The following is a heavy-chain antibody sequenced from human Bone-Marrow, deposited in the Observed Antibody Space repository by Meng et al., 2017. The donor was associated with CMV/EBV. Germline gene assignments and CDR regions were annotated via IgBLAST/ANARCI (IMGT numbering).Heavy chain of an antibody. CDR1: GFTVSSDY. D-gene: IGHD2-2*01. V-gene: IGHV3-66*01. CDR3: AREELPAAHRGFDY. CDR2: IYSGGST. J-gene: IGHJ4*02. Sequence: EVQLVESGGGLVQPGGSLRLSCAASGFTVSSDYMSWVRQAPGKGLEWVSVIYSGGSTYYADSVKGRFTISRDNSKNTLYLQMNSLRAEDTAVYYCAREELPAAHRGFDYWGQGTLVTVSS.